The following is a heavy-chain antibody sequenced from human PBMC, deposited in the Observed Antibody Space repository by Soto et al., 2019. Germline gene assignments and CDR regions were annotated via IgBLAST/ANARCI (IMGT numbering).Heavy chain of an antibody. CDR1: GYTFPSYA. Sequence: GASVKVSCKASGYTFPSYAMHWVRQAPGQRLEWMGWINAGNGNTKYSQKFQGRVTITRDTSASTAYMELSSLRSEDTAVYYCASDRNWNEFEWFDPWGQGTLVTVSS. V-gene: IGHV1-3*01. CDR3: ASDRNWNEFEWFDP. CDR2: INAGNGNT. D-gene: IGHD1-1*01. J-gene: IGHJ5*02.